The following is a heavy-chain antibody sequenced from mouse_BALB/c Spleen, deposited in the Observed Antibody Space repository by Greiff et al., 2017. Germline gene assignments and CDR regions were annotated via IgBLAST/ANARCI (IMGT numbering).Heavy chain of an antibody. D-gene: IGHD2-1*01. J-gene: IGHJ2*01. CDR1: GYSFTGYF. CDR3: ASAYGNYVGYFDY. CDR2: INPYNGDT. Sequence: EVKLVESGPELVKPGASVKISCKASGYSFTGYFMNWVMQSHGKSLEWIGRINPYNGDTFYNQKFKGKATLTVDKSSSTAHMELRSLASEDSAVYYCASAYGNYVGYFDYWGQGTTLTVSS. V-gene: IGHV1-20*02.